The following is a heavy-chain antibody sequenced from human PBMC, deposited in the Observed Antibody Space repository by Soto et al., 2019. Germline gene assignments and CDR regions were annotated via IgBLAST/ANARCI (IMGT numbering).Heavy chain of an antibody. Sequence: QLQLQESGPGLVKPSETLSLTCTVSGDSISGSSYYWGWIRQPPGKGLEWIGSIYYSGRTYYNPSLKSRVTISVDTSKNQFSLNLSSVTAADTAVYYCARRRAGYGMDVWGKGTTVTVSS. D-gene: IGHD6-19*01. CDR1: GDSISGSSYY. CDR2: IYYSGRT. J-gene: IGHJ6*04. CDR3: ARRRAGYGMDV. V-gene: IGHV4-39*01.